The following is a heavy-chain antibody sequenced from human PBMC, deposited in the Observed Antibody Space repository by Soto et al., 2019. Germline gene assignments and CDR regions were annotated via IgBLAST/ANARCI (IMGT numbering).Heavy chain of an antibody. CDR1: GFTFSSYG. CDR3: ARDSPKYYDYAEPNLSQGMDV. Sequence: QVQLVESGGGVVQPGRSLRLSCAASGFTFSSYGMHWVRQAPGKGLEWVAVIWYDGSNKYYADSVKGRFTISRDNSEDTLYLQMNSLGAEDTGVYYCARDSPKYYDYAEPNLSQGMDVWGQGTTVTVSS. J-gene: IGHJ6*02. D-gene: IGHD3-16*01. CDR2: IWYDGSNK. V-gene: IGHV3-33*01.